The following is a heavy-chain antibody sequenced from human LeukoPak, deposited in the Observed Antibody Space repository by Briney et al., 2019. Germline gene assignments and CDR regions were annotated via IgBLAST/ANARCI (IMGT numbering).Heavy chain of an antibody. D-gene: IGHD1-26*01. J-gene: IGHJ4*02. V-gene: IGHV3-74*01. CDR2: INTDGSTT. Sequence: GGSLRLSCAASGFTFSSYWMYWVRQAPGTGLVWVSDINTDGSTTRYADSVKGRFTISRDNAQNTVSLLMNSLRVEDTAVYYCAHLVGSTPMDFWGQGTLVTVSS. CDR1: GFTFSSYW. CDR3: AHLVGSTPMDF.